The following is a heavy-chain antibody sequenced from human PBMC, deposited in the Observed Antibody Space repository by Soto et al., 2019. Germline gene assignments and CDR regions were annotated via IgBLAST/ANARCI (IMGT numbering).Heavy chain of an antibody. Sequence: ASVKVSCKASGYTFTSYYLHWVRQAPGQGLEWMGMINPSGGSTSYAQKIQGRVTLTRDTSTTTVYMELSSLKSEDTAVYYCARYDYNGYYFDYWGQGTLVTVSS. CDR1: GYTFTSYY. J-gene: IGHJ4*02. CDR3: ARYDYNGYYFDY. CDR2: INPSGGST. V-gene: IGHV1-46*01. D-gene: IGHD4-4*01.